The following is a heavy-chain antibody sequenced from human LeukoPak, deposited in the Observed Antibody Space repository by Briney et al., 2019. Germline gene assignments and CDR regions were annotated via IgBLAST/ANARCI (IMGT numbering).Heavy chain of an antibody. CDR3: ARDRAYDAFDY. CDR1: GFSFSTSW. CDR2: INPDESHT. J-gene: IGHJ4*02. D-gene: IGHD5-12*01. Sequence: GSLRLSCAASGFSFSTSWMAWVRQAPGKGLQWVGNINPDESHTDYIDSVKGRFTMSRDNAENSLFLQVHSLRDEDTAVYYCARDRAYDAFDYWGRGTLVTVSP. V-gene: IGHV3-7*01.